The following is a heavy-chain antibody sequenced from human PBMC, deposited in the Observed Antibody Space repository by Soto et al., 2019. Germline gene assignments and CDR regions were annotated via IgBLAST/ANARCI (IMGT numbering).Heavy chain of an antibody. Sequence: QVQLVQSGAEEKKPGASVKVSCKASGYTFTSYAMHWVRQSPGQRLEWMGWINAGNGNTKYSQKFQGRVTITRDTSASTAYMELSSLRSEDTAVYYCAREPIVLVPAANAGGCMDVWGQGTTVTVSS. CDR2: INAGNGNT. J-gene: IGHJ6*02. CDR1: GYTFTSYA. D-gene: IGHD2-2*01. V-gene: IGHV1-3*05. CDR3: AREPIVLVPAANAGGCMDV.